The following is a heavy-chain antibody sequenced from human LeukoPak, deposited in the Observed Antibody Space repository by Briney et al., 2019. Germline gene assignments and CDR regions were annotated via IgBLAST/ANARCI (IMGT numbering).Heavy chain of an antibody. CDR2: IYYSGST. CDR1: GGSISSYY. CDR3: ARTASYGGKGHFDY. J-gene: IGHJ4*02. D-gene: IGHD4-23*01. V-gene: IGHV4-59*08. Sequence: SETLSLTCTVSGGSISSYYWSWIRQPPGKGLEWIGYIYYSGSTNYNPSLKSRVTISVGTSKNQFSLKLSSVTAADTAVYYCARTASYGGKGHFDYWGQGTLVTVSS.